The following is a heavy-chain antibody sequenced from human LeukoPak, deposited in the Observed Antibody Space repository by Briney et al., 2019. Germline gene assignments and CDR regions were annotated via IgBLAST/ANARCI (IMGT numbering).Heavy chain of an antibody. Sequence: GGSLRLSCVASGFSFSSYSMHWVRQAPGKGLEWVAYISYDASKKYYADSVKGRFTISRDNSKNTLYLQMNSLRAEDTAVYYCAKDGGSGSYALDYWGQGTLVTVSS. D-gene: IGHD1-26*01. J-gene: IGHJ4*02. CDR1: GFSFSSYS. CDR2: ISYDASKK. CDR3: AKDGGSGSYALDY. V-gene: IGHV3-30*02.